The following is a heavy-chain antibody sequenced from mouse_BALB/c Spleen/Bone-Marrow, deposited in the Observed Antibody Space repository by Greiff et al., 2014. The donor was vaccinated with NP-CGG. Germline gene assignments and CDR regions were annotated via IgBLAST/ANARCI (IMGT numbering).Heavy chain of an antibody. CDR1: GYTLTSYW. CDR2: INPSNGRT. V-gene: IGHV1S81*02. J-gene: IGHJ4*01. Sequence: QVQLQQSGAELVKPGASVKLSCKASGYTLTSYWMHWVKQRPGQGLEWIGEINPSNGRTNYNEKFKSKATLTVDKSSSTAYMQLSSLTSEDSAVYYCAIGLLGDYWGQGTSVTVSS. D-gene: IGHD2-10*01. CDR3: AIGLLGDY.